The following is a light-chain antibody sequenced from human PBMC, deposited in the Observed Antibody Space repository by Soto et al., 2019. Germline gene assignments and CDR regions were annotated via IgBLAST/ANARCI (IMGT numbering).Light chain of an antibody. CDR3: SSYTSSSTYF. Sequence: QSVLTQPASVSGSPGQSITISCTGTSSDVGGYNYVSWYQQHPGKAPKLMIYDVSNRPSGVSNRFSGSKSGNTASLTISGLQAEDEADYYCSSYTSSSTYFFGTVTKFTVL. V-gene: IGLV2-14*01. J-gene: IGLJ1*01. CDR2: DVS. CDR1: SSDVGGYNY.